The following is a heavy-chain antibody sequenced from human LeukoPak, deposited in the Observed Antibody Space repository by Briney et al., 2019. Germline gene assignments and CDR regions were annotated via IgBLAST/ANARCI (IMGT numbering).Heavy chain of an antibody. D-gene: IGHD6-13*01. V-gene: IGHV4-61*02. J-gene: IGHJ2*01. CDR3: ATCFYHCGSSSWYVEKNWHFDL. CDR1: GGSISSSNYY. Sequence: SETLSLTCSVSGGSISSSNYYWTWIRQPAGKGLEWIGRIYSEGSTNYNPSLKSRVTMSVDTSKNQFSLKLSSVTAADTAVYYCATCFYHCGSSSWYVEKNWHFDLWGRGTLVTVSS. CDR2: IYSEGST.